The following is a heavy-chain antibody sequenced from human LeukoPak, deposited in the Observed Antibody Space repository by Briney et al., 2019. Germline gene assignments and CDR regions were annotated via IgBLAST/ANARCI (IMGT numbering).Heavy chain of an antibody. CDR1: GFTFSNYA. J-gene: IGHJ4*02. CDR3: AREGVSSSSYFDY. Sequence: PGGSLRLSCAASGFTFSNYAMHWVRQAPGKGLEWVTIISSDGSNKYYADSVKGRFIISRDNSKNTLYLQMNSLRAEDAAVYYCAREGVSSSSYFDYWGQGTLVTVSS. V-gene: IGHV3-30-3*01. D-gene: IGHD6-13*01. CDR2: ISSDGSNK.